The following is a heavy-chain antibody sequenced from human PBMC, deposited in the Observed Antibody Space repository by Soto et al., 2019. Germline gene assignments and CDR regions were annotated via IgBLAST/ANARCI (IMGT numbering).Heavy chain of an antibody. Sequence: ASVKVSCKAPGYTFTSYYMHWVRQAPGQGLEWMGIINPSGCSTSYAQKFQGRVTMTRDTSTSTVYMELSSLRSEDTAVYYCARDYHVAPSAAAGTTCYFDYWGQGTLVTVS. J-gene: IGHJ4*02. CDR1: GYTFTSYY. D-gene: IGHD6-13*01. CDR3: ARDYHVAPSAAAGTTCYFDY. V-gene: IGHV1-46*01. CDR2: INPSGCST.